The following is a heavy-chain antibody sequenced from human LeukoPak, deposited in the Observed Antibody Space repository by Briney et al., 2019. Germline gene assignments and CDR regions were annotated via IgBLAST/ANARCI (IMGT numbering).Heavy chain of an antibody. Sequence: GGSLRLFCAASGFTFDDHDMSWVRQAPGKGLEWVSGIKWNGGSTGYADSVKGRFTISRDNAKNSLYLQMNSLRAEDTAVYYCAKNVGSGYYYYFDYWGQGTLVTVSS. V-gene: IGHV3-20*04. CDR2: IKWNGGST. CDR3: AKNVGSGYYYYFDY. CDR1: GFTFDDHD. D-gene: IGHD3-22*01. J-gene: IGHJ4*02.